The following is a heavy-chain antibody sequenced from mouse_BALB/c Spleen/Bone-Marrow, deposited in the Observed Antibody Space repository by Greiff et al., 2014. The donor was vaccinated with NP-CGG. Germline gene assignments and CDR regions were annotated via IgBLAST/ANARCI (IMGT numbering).Heavy chain of an antibody. CDR1: GYTFTSYW. V-gene: IGHV1-87*01. Sequence: VQLQESGAELARPGASVKLSCKASGYTFTSYWMLWVKQRPGQGLEWIGAIYPGDGDTRYTQKFKGKATLTADKSSSTAYMQLSSLASEDSAVYYCARRDYGIRENYYAMDYWGQGTSVTVSS. CDR2: IYPGDGDT. D-gene: IGHD1-2*01. J-gene: IGHJ4*01. CDR3: ARRDYGIRENYYAMDY.